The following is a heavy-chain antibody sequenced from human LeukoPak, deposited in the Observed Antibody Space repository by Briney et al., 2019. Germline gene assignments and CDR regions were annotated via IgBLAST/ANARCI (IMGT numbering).Heavy chain of an antibody. CDR3: ARYLANPRGQQLVSYRGGDFDY. Sequence: PSETLSLTCTVSGVSFTNNNNYWGWIRQPPGKGLEWIGSIYYDGSTFYNPSLKSRVIISVDTSKNQFSLKLSSVTAADTAVYYCARYLANPRGQQLVSYRGGDFDYWGQGTLVTVSS. CDR2: IYYDGST. CDR1: GVSFTNNNNY. V-gene: IGHV4-39*07. D-gene: IGHD6-13*01. J-gene: IGHJ4*02.